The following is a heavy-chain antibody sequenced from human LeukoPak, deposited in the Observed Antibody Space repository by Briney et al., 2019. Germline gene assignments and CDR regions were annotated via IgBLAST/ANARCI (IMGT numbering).Heavy chain of an antibody. D-gene: IGHD5-12*01. CDR2: IYYSGGT. Sequence: SETLSLTCTISGGSISSLYWSWIRQPPGKGLEWIGSIYYSGGTNYNPSLKSRVTIPVDTSKIQFSLELSSVAAADTAVYYCARAKVASRIRLEYWGQGILVTVSS. CDR1: GGSISSLY. V-gene: IGHV4-59*08. CDR3: ARAKVASRIRLEY. J-gene: IGHJ4*02.